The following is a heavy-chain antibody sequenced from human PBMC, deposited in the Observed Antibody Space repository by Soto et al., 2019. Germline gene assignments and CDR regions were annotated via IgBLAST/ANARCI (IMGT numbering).Heavy chain of an antibody. D-gene: IGHD6-6*01. CDR2: ISSSSSYI. J-gene: IGHJ3*02. CDR3: ARGGRIAARFSSDAFDI. Sequence: PGGSLRLSCAASGFPFSSYSMNWVRQAPGKGLEWVSSISSSSSYIYYADSVKGRFTISRDNAKNSLYLQMNSLRAEDTAVYYCARGGRIAARFSSDAFDIWGQGTMVTVSS. V-gene: IGHV3-21*01. CDR1: GFPFSSYS.